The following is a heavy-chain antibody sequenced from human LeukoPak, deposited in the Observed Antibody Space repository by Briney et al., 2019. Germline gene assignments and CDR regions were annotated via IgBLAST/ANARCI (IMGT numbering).Heavy chain of an antibody. J-gene: IGHJ6*02. Sequence: PGRSLRLSCAASGLRFSTYAMHWVRQAPDKGLEWVAVISSAGGNEYFGDSVKGRFTISRDNSKNTLYLQMNSLRAEDTAVYYCAKDRGSGSYSVYAGMDVWGQGTTVIVSS. CDR1: GLRFSTYA. CDR3: AKDRGSGSYSVYAGMDV. V-gene: IGHV3-30*18. CDR2: ISSAGGNE. D-gene: IGHD3-10*01.